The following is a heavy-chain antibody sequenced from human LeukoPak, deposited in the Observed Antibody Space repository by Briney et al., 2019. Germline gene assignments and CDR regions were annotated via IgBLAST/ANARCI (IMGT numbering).Heavy chain of an antibody. CDR3: AKSQSGGPAARHAFDI. CDR2: IYAGGNT. J-gene: IGHJ3*02. Sequence: GGSLRLFCAASGLIASSNYVSCVRRAPAKGLEWVSVIYAGGNTYYADSVKGRFTVSRDNSKNTLYLQMNSLRAEATAVYYCAKSQSGGPAARHAFDIWGRGTLVTVSS. D-gene: IGHD6-6*01. V-gene: IGHV3-66*02. CDR1: GLIASSNY.